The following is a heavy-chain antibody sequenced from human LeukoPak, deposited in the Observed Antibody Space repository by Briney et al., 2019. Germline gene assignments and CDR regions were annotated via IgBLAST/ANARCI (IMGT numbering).Heavy chain of an antibody. J-gene: IGHJ6*02. D-gene: IGHD3-3*02. CDR1: GFTVGNNY. CDR2: IYSAGST. CDR3: AAFSHKGV. V-gene: IGHV3-66*01. Sequence: TGGSLRLSCAASGFTVGNNYMSWVRQPPGKGLEGVSLIYSAGSTYYADSVRGRFTISRDISKNTLFLQLNSLRAEDTAVYYCAAFSHKGVWGQGTTVTVS.